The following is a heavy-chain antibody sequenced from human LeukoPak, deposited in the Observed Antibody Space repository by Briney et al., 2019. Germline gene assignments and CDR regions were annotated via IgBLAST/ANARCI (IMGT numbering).Heavy chain of an antibody. V-gene: IGHV3-23*01. CDR2: ISGSGGST. Sequence: GGSLRLSCAASGFTFSSYAMSWVRQAPGKGLEWVSAISGSGGSTYYADSVKGRFTISRDNAKNSLYLQMNSLRAEDTAVYYCAREEVASYYFDYWGQGTLVTVSS. CDR1: GFTFSSYA. J-gene: IGHJ4*02. CDR3: AREEVASYYFDY. D-gene: IGHD2-15*01.